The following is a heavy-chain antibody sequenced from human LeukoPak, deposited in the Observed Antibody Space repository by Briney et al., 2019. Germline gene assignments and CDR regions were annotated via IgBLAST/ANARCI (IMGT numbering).Heavy chain of an antibody. V-gene: IGHV3-21*01. Sequence: PGGSLRLSCAASGFTFSTYEMNWVRQAPGKGLEWVSSISSSSSYIYYADSVKGRFTISRDNAKNSLYLQMNSLRAEDTAVYYCARDVAPGAFDIWGQGTMVTVSS. CDR1: GFTFSTYE. J-gene: IGHJ3*02. CDR3: ARDVAPGAFDI. D-gene: IGHD5-12*01. CDR2: ISSSSSYI.